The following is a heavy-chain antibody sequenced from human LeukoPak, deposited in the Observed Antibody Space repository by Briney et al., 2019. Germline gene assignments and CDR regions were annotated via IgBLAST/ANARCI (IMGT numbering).Heavy chain of an antibody. CDR3: ARGPARPYYYDSSGYYYHPPPGDY. V-gene: IGHV5-51*01. D-gene: IGHD3-22*01. CDR2: IYPGDSDT. CDR1: GYSFTSYW. J-gene: IGHJ4*02. Sequence: PGESLKISCKGSGYSFTSYWIGWVRQMPGKGLEWMGIIYPGDSDTRYSPSFQGQGTISADKYISTAYLQWSSLKASDTAMYYCARGPARPYYYDSSGYYYHPPPGDYWGQGTLVTVSS.